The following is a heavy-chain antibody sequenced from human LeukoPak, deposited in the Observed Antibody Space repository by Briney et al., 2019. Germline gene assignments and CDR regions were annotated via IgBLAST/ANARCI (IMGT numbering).Heavy chain of an antibody. CDR2: IYSGGST. CDR3: AKLREWELPDLFDY. J-gene: IGHJ4*02. D-gene: IGHD1-26*01. V-gene: IGHV3-53*01. CDR1: GFSVSTNY. Sequence: GESLRLSCAASGFSVSTNYMSWVRQAPGKGLEWVSVIYSGGSTYYADSVKGRFTISRDNSKSTLFLQMNTLRAEDTAVYYCAKLREWELPDLFDYWGQGTLVTVS.